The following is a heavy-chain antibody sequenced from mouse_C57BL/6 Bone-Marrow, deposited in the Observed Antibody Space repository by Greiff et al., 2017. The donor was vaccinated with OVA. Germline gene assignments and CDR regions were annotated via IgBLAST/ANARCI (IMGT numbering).Heavy chain of an antibody. CDR2: INPSTGGT. CDR3: ARDYGSSAWFAY. CDR1: GYSFTGYY. V-gene: IGHV1-42*01. J-gene: IGHJ3*01. Sequence: VQLQQSGPELVKPGASVKISCKASGYSFTGYYMNWVKQSPEKSLEWIGEINPSTGGTTYNQKFKAKATLTVDKSSSTAYVQLKSLTSEDSAVYYCARDYGSSAWFAYWGQGTLVTVSA. D-gene: IGHD1-1*01.